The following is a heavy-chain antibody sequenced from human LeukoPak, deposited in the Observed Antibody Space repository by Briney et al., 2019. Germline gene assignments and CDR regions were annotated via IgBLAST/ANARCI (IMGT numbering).Heavy chain of an antibody. CDR3: AKDPSPTRIAAGGYAFDI. D-gene: IGHD6-13*01. CDR2: ISGSGGST. J-gene: IGHJ3*02. Sequence: PGGSLRLSCAASGFTFSSYAMSWVHQAPGKGLEWVSAISGSGGSTYYADSVKGRFTISRDNSKNTLYLQMNSLRAEDTAVYYCAKDPSPTRIAAGGYAFDIWGQGTMVTVSS. CDR1: GFTFSSYA. V-gene: IGHV3-23*01.